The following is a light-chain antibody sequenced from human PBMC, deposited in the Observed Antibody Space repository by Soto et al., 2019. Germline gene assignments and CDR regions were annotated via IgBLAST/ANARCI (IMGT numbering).Light chain of an antibody. V-gene: IGKV3-11*01. CDR1: QSVTNF. CDR3: QQRYRWPET. CDR2: NAS. J-gene: IGKJ1*01. Sequence: EIVLTQSPDTLSLSPGERATLSRRASQSVTNFLAWYQQKPGQSPSLLIYNASHRATGIPARFSGSGSGTDFTLTISSLEPEDFAVYYCQQRYRWPETFGQGTKVDIK.